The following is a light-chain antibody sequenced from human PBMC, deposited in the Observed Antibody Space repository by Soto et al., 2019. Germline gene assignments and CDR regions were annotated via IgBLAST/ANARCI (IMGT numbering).Light chain of an antibody. CDR1: QDITNY. V-gene: IGKV1-33*01. Sequence: DIQMTQSPSSLSASVGDRVTITCQASQDITNYLNWYQHKPGKAPKLLIYAASNLETGVPSRFSGGGSGTDFTFTISSLQPEDIATYYCRQYDNFPFTFGPGTKVDFK. CDR3: RQYDNFPFT. CDR2: AAS. J-gene: IGKJ3*01.